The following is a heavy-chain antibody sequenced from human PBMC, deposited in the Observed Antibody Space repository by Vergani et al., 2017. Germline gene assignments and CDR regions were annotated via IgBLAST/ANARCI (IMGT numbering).Heavy chain of an antibody. CDR1: GGTFSSYA. CDR2: IIPIFGTA. V-gene: IGHV1-69*01. D-gene: IGHD2-15*01. CDR3: ARFCSGGSCFPHYYFDY. Sequence: QVQLVQSGAEVKKPGSSVKVSCKASGGTFSSYAISWVRQAPGQGLEWMGGIIPIFGTANYAQKFQGRVTITADESTSTAYMEMRSLRSDDTAVYYCARFCSGGSCFPHYYFDYWGQGTLVTVSS. J-gene: IGHJ4*02.